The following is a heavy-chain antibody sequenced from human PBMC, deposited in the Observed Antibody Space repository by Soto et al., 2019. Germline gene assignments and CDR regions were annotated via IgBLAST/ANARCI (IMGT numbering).Heavy chain of an antibody. D-gene: IGHD1-26*01. J-gene: IGHJ4*02. Sequence: QVQLVQSWAEVKKPGASVKVTSKAYGYTFTSSDINWVRQATGQGLEWMGWMKPNSGNTGYAQKFQGRVTMTRNTSRSTAYMELSSLRSEDTAVYYCARERSGSSDYWGQGTLVTGSS. CDR1: GYTFTSSD. V-gene: IGHV1-8*01. CDR3: ARERSGSSDY. CDR2: MKPNSGNT.